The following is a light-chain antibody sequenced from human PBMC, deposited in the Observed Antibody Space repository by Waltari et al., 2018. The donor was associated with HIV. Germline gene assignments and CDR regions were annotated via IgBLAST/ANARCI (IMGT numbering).Light chain of an antibody. CDR3: AAWDDSLRGV. Sequence: QSVLPQPPSASGTPGQRVPISCSGSSSNIGSNTVNWYQQLPGTAPKLLIYSNNQRPSGIPDRFSGSKSGTSASLAISGLQSEDEADYYCAAWDDSLRGVFGGGTKLTVL. CDR1: SSNIGSNT. J-gene: IGLJ2*01. V-gene: IGLV1-44*01. CDR2: SNN.